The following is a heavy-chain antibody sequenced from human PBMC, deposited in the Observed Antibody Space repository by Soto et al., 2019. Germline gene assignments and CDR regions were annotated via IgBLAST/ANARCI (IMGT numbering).Heavy chain of an antibody. CDR1: GFTFSSYG. D-gene: IGHD3-9*01. CDR2: IWYDGSNK. CDR3: AGDRQYYDILSDAFAI. J-gene: IGHJ3*02. V-gene: IGHV3-33*01. Sequence: QVQLVESGGGVVQPGRSLRLSCAASGFTFSSYGMHWVRQAPGKGLEWVAVIWYDGSNKYYADSVQGRFTISRDNSKNTLDLEMNSLIAEDTAVYYCAGDRQYYDILSDAFAIWGQGTMVTVSS.